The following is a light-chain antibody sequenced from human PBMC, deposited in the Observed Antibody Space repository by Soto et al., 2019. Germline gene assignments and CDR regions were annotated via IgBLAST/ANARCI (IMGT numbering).Light chain of an antibody. CDR3: SSYTTRSTLV. J-gene: IGLJ2*01. V-gene: IGLV2-14*01. CDR2: DVT. CDR1: SCDVGAYDF. Sequence: QSALTQPASVSGSPGQSITISCTGTSCDVGAYDFVSWYQHSPGKAPKLVTFDVTHRPPGISDRFSGSKSANTASLTISGLQAADEAFYYCSSYTTRSTLVFGGGTKLTVL.